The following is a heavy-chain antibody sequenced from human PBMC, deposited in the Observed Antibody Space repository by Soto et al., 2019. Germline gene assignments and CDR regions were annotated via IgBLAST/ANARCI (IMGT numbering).Heavy chain of an antibody. J-gene: IGHJ3*02. D-gene: IGHD2-2*01. CDR2: INPSGGST. CDR1: GYTFTSYY. V-gene: IGHV1-46*03. CDR3: ARGYCSSTSCYAPVAI. Sequence: ASVKVSCKASGYTFTSYYMQWVRQAPGQGLEWMGIINPSGGSTSYAQKFQGRVTMTRDTSTSTVYMELSSLRSEDTAVYYCARGYCSSTSCYAPVAIWGQGTMVTVSS.